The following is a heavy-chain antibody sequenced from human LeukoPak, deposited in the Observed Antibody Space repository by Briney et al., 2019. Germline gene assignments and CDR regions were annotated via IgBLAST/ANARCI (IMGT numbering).Heavy chain of an antibody. J-gene: IGHJ5*02. CDR1: GFTFSSYA. CDR3: ARDLGFYGSWFDP. D-gene: IGHD2/OR15-2a*01. V-gene: IGHV3-30*04. Sequence: GRSLRLSCAASGFTFSSYAMHWVRQAPGKGLEWVAVISYDGSNKYYADSVKGRFTISRDNSKNTLYLQMNSLRAEDTAVYYCARDLGFYGSWFDPWGQGTLVTVSS. CDR2: ISYDGSNK.